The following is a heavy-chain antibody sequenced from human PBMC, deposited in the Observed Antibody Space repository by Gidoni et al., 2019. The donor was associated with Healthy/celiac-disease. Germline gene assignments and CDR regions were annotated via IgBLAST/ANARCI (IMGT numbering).Heavy chain of an antibody. V-gene: IGHV3-21*01. Sequence: EVQLVESGGGLVKPGGSLRLSCAASGFPSSSYRMNWVRQAPGKGLEGVSSISSSSSYIYYADSVKGRFTISRDNAKNSLYLQMNSLRAEDTAVYYCARDPQGRAVAGLGDLGYWGQGTLVTVSS. CDR2: ISSSSSYI. CDR3: ARDPQGRAVAGLGDLGY. D-gene: IGHD6-19*01. CDR1: GFPSSSYR. J-gene: IGHJ4*02.